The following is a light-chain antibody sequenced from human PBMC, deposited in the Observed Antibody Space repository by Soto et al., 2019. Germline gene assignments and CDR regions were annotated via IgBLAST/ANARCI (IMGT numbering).Light chain of an antibody. J-gene: IGKJ2*01. CDR2: QAS. CDR3: QQYKSYST. CDR1: QGISNY. Sequence: DIQMTQSPSAVSASVGDRVTITCRASQGISNYLAWFQQKPGKAPRFLIYQASSLESGVPSRFSGSGFGTEFTLTISNLQPDDFATYYCQQYKSYSTFGQGTKVDIK. V-gene: IGKV1-16*01.